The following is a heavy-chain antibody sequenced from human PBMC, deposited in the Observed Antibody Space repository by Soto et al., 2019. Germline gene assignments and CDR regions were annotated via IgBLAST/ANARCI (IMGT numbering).Heavy chain of an antibody. D-gene: IGHD3-22*01. CDR3: ARQIYDSDTGPNFQYYFDS. CDR1: GYSFTNYW. V-gene: IGHV5-51*01. CDR2: IYPGDSDT. Sequence: PGESLKISCKGSGYSFTNYWIGWVRQMPGKGLEWMGIIYPGDSDTRYSPSFQGHVTISAAKSISTAFLQWSSLRASDTAMYYCARQIYDSDTGPNFQYYFDSWGQGTPVTVSS. J-gene: IGHJ4*02.